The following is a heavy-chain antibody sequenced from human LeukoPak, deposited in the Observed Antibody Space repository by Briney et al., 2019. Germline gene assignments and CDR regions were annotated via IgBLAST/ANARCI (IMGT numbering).Heavy chain of an antibody. CDR3: ARVDRDYYDSSGYGAFDI. D-gene: IGHD3-22*01. Sequence: PSETLSLTCTVSGDSNSNYYWSWIRQPPGKGLEWIGYIYYSGSTNYNPSLKSRVTISVDTSKNQFSLKLSSVTAADTAVYYCARVDRDYYDSSGYGAFDIWGQGTMVTVSS. V-gene: IGHV4-59*01. CDR2: IYYSGST. CDR1: GDSNSNYY. J-gene: IGHJ3*02.